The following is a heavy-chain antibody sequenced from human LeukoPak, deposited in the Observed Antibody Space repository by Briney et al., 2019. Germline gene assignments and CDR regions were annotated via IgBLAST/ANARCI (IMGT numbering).Heavy chain of an antibody. Sequence: GGSLRLSCAASGFTFSSYSMNWVRQAPGKGLEWVSSISSSGSFIDYADSVKGRLTTSRDNAKNSLYLQMNSLRADDTAVYYCARVVTAAWDWFDPWGQGTLVTVSS. CDR3: ARVVTAAWDWFDP. D-gene: IGHD2-2*01. J-gene: IGHJ5*02. V-gene: IGHV3-21*01. CDR1: GFTFSSYS. CDR2: ISSSGSFI.